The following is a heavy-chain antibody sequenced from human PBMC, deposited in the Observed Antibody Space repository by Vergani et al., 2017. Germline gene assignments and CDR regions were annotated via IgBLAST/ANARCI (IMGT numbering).Heavy chain of an antibody. CDR1: GGSFSGYY. V-gene: IGHV4-34*01. Sequence: QVQLQQWGAGLLKPSETLSLTCAVYGGSFSGYYWSWIRQPPVKGLEWIGEINHSGSTNYNPSLKSRVTISVDTSKNQFSLKLSSVTAADTAVYYCAREMATGYYFDYWGQGTLVTVSS. D-gene: IGHD5-24*01. CDR2: INHSGST. J-gene: IGHJ4*02. CDR3: AREMATGYYFDY.